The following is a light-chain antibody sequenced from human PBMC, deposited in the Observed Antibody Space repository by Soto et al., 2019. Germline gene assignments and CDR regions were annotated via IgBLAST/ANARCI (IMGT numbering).Light chain of an antibody. J-gene: IGLJ1*01. CDR2: EVV. CDR3: KSYHGTTNSV. CDR1: KNDIVVYDF. Sequence: SFLTHPPCGSVSRGDSFSISCTGTKNDIVVYDFVSWYQHHPGKAPRLIIYEVVQGPSGVPERFSGSKSGNTASLTVSGLKDADEDHYFCKSYHGTTNSVLGSGPTVPVL. V-gene: IGLV2-8*01.